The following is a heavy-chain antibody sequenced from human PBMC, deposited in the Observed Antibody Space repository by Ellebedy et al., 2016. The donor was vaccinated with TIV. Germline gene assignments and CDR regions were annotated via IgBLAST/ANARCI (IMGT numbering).Heavy chain of an antibody. V-gene: IGHV1-18*01. Sequence: ASVKVSCKAPGYTFTSYGISWVRQAPGQGLEWMGWISAYNGNTNYAQKLQGRVTMTTDTSTSTAYMELRSLRSDDTAVYYCARGPYSSSCCWFDPWGQGTLVTVSS. D-gene: IGHD6-13*01. CDR2: ISAYNGNT. J-gene: IGHJ5*02. CDR3: ARGPYSSSCCWFDP. CDR1: GYTFTSYG.